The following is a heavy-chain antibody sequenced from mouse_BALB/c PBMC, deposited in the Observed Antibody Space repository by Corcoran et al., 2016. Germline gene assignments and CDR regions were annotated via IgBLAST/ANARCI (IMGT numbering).Heavy chain of an antibody. J-gene: IGHJ1*01. V-gene: IGHV3-6*02. CDR1: GYSITSGYY. Sequence: DVQLQESGPGLVKPSQSLSLTCSVTGYSITSGYYRNWIRQFPGNKLEWMGYISYDGSNNYNPSLKNRISITRDTSKNQFFLKLNSVTTEDTATYYCARNYGSSYWYFDVWGAGTTVTVSS. CDR2: ISYDGSN. CDR3: ARNYGSSYWYFDV. D-gene: IGHD1-1*01.